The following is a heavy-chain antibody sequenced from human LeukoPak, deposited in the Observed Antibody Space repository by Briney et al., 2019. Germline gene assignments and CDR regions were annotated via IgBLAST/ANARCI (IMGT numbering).Heavy chain of an antibody. Sequence: GGSLRLSCAASGFTFSGYWMHWVRQGPGKELVHVSRISGDGSTTRHADSVKGRFTISRDNAENKLYLQMNSLRADDTAVYYCARDDLSWYSGIDYWGQGTLVTVSS. J-gene: IGHJ4*02. V-gene: IGHV3-74*01. D-gene: IGHD6-13*01. CDR3: ARDDLSWYSGIDY. CDR1: GFTFSGYW. CDR2: ISGDGSTT.